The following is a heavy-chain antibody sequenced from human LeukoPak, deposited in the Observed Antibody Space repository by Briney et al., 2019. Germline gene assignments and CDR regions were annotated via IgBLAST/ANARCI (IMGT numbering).Heavy chain of an antibody. J-gene: IGHJ4*02. CDR2: INWNGGST. Sequence: GGSLGLSCAASGFTFDDYGMSWVRQAPGKGLEWVSGINWNGGSTGYADSVEGRFTISRDNAKNSLYLQMNSLRAEDTALYYCARGFCAEFIPRGGYPLDYWGQGTLVTVYS. CDR1: GFTFDDYG. CDR3: ARGFCAEFIPRGGYPLDY. V-gene: IGHV3-20*04. D-gene: IGHD2/OR15-2a*01.